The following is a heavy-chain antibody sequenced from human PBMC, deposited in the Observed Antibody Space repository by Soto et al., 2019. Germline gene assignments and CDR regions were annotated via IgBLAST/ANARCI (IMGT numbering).Heavy chain of an antibody. CDR3: AGGWPTYNWFDP. Sequence: SETLSLTCAVYGGSFNGYYWTWIRQPPGKGLEWIGEINHSGSTDYNPSLKSRVTISVDTSKNQFSLRLNSVTAADTAVYYCAGGWPTYNWFDPWGQGTLVTVSS. J-gene: IGHJ5*02. CDR2: INHSGST. D-gene: IGHD5-12*01. CDR1: GGSFNGYY. V-gene: IGHV4-34*01.